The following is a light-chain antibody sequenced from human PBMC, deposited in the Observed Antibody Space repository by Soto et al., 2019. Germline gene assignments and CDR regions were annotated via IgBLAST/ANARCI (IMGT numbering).Light chain of an antibody. CDR1: QSDGTN. V-gene: IGKV3-15*01. Sequence: EIVMTQSPATLSVSPGERVTLSCRASQSDGTNLAWYQQKPGQAPRLLIYDASVRASAFPARFSGSGSGTEFTLTIISLQSEDFAVYYWQQYNDWPPLLTFGGGTKLQSK. J-gene: IGKJ4*01. CDR3: QQYNDWPPLLT. CDR2: DAS.